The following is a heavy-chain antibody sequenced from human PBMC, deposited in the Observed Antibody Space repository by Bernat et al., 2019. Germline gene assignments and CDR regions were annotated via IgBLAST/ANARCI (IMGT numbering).Heavy chain of an antibody. CDR1: GFTFSSYG. Sequence: QVQLVESGGGVVQPGRSLRLSCAASGFTFSSYGMHWVRQAPGKGLEWVAVIWYDGSNKYYADSVKGRFTISRDNSKNTLYLQMNSLRAEETAVYYCARESSDVDTAMAPLLDSMGFDPWGQGTLVTVSS. CDR2: IWYDGSNK. V-gene: IGHV3-33*01. J-gene: IGHJ5*02. D-gene: IGHD5-18*01. CDR3: ARESSDVDTAMAPLLDSMGFDP.